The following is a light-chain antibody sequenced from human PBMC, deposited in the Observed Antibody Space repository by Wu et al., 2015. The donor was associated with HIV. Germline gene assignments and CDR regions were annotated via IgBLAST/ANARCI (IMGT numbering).Light chain of an antibody. CDR1: QSVSISY. J-gene: IGKJ2*04. V-gene: IGKV3-20*01. CDR3: QAVVVAHFRWS. CDR2: GAS. Sequence: EIVLTQSPGTLSLSPGERATLSCRASQSVSISYLAWYQQKPGQAPRLLIYGASSRATGIPDRFSGSGSGTDFTLTISRLEPEDFAVYYCQAVVVAHFRWSFGRGDQ.